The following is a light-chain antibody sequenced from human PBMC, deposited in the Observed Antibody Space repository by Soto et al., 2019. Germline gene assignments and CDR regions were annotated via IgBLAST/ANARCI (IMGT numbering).Light chain of an antibody. CDR3: SSYTSTSTYV. CDR2: DVS. J-gene: IGLJ1*01. CDR1: SSDIGNYNY. Sequence: SVLTQPDSGSGSPGQSVAISCTAASSDIGNYNYVSWYQQRPGKVPKLIIHDVSDRPSGVSDRFSGSKSGNTASLTISGLQAEDEADYYCSSYTSTSTYVFGTGTKVTVL. V-gene: IGLV2-14*03.